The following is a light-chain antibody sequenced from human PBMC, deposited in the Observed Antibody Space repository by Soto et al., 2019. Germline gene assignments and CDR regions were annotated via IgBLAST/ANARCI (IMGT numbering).Light chain of an antibody. CDR3: QQYMSSVT. V-gene: IGKV3-20*01. CDR2: GAS. CDR1: QSVDTTF. J-gene: IGKJ1*01. Sequence: EIVLTQSPGSLSLSPGQRATLSCRASQSVDTTFFAWYQKKPGQAPRLLIYGASKRATGIPDRFSGSGSGTDFTLIISSLEPEDFAVDYCQQYMSSVTFGQGTKVEIK.